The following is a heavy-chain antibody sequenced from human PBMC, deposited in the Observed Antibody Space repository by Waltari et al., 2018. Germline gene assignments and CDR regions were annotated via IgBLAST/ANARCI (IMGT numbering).Heavy chain of an antibody. CDR1: GLTVSSNY. CDR3: ASCSRSSCYQGGFDY. J-gene: IGHJ4*02. CDR2: MYSGGST. V-gene: IGHV3-53*01. Sequence: EVQLVESGGGLVQPGGSLRLSCVASGLTVSSNYMSWVRRAPGKGLGGVSDMYSGGSTFCADSVKGRFTISRDYYKNALYLQMSSLRAEDTAVYFCASCSRSSCYQGGFDYWGQGTLVTFTS. D-gene: IGHD2-2*01.